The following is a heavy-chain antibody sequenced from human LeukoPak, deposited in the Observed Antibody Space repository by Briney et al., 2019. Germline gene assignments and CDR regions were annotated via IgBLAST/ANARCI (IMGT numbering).Heavy chain of an antibody. V-gene: IGHV3-48*02. D-gene: IGHD6-19*01. Sequence: GGSLRLSCAAPGITFSSYSMNWVRQAPGKGLEWVSYISSRSFTIYYADSVKGRFTISRDNAKNSLYLEMNSLRDEDTAVYYCARSVIAVAGYDAFDIWGQGTVVTVSS. J-gene: IGHJ3*02. CDR3: ARSVIAVAGYDAFDI. CDR1: GITFSSYS. CDR2: ISSRSFTI.